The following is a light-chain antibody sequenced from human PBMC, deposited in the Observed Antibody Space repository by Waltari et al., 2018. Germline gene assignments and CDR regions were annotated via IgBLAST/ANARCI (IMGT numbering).Light chain of an antibody. Sequence: EIVLTQSPGTLSLSPGARATLASRASQTVRTTYLAWYHQKPGQAPTLLIYGASSRATGIPDRFSGSGSGTDFSLTISSLEPEDFAVYYCQQYDISPLTFGGGTKVEIK. CDR3: QQYDISPLT. J-gene: IGKJ4*01. CDR2: GAS. CDR1: QTVRTTY. V-gene: IGKV3-20*01.